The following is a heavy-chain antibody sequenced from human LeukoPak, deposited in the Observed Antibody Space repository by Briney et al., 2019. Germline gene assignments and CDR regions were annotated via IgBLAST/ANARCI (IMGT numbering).Heavy chain of an antibody. CDR2: IIPILGTA. V-gene: IGHV1-69*13. D-gene: IGHD2-2*02. CDR3: ARTAVVGGFIVVVPAAIQYFDY. J-gene: IGHJ4*02. Sequence: GASVKVSCKASGGTFSSYAISWVRQAPGQGLEWMGGIIPILGTANYAQKFQGRVTITADESTSTAYMELSSLRSEDTAVYYCARTAVVGGFIVVVPAAIQYFDYWGQGTLVTVSS. CDR1: GGTFSSYA.